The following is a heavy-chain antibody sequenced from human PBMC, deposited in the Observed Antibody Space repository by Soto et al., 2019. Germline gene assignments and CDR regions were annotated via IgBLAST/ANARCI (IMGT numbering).Heavy chain of an antibody. CDR3: ARGGMTIYYYDMDV. D-gene: IGHD3-3*01. Sequence: VASVKVSFKASGYTFTNYAIHWLRQAPGQRLEWMGWIHAGNGNTKYSQKFQGRVTIIRDTSASTAYMELSSLRSEDTAVYYCARGGMTIYYYDMDVWGQGTTVTVSS. J-gene: IGHJ6*02. CDR1: GYTFTNYA. CDR2: IHAGNGNT. V-gene: IGHV1-3*01.